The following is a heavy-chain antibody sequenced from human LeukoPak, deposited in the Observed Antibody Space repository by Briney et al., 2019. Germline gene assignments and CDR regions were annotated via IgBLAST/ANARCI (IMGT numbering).Heavy chain of an antibody. CDR3: AGDTLLNLDY. Sequence: PSETLSLTCTVSGGSISTNNWTWIGQPPGKGREWIGYIYYTGSTNYNPSLKSRVTISVDTSKNQFSLNLNSLTAADTAVYYCAGDTLLNLDYWGQGTLVTVSS. D-gene: IGHD2/OR15-2a*01. CDR2: IYYTGST. CDR1: GGSISTNN. J-gene: IGHJ4*02. V-gene: IGHV4-59*13.